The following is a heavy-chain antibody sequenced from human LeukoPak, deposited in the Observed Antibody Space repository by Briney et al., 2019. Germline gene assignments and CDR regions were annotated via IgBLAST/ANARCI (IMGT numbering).Heavy chain of an antibody. V-gene: IGHV3-15*01. CDR2: IKSKTDGETI. CDR3: TRGGGGLRFL. J-gene: IGHJ4*02. Sequence: GGSLRLSCAASGFIFTNAWFSWVRQAPGKGLEWVARIKSKTDGETIDYAAPVKGRFTISRDDSENTVYLEMNSLKTEDTGVYYCTRGGGGLRFLGGQGTLVTVSS. CDR1: GFIFTNAW. D-gene: IGHD3-3*01.